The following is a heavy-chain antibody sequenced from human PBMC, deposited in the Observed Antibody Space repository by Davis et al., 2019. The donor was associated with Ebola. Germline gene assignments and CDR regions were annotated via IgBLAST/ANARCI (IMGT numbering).Heavy chain of an antibody. V-gene: IGHV4-34*01. J-gene: IGHJ4*02. Sequence: SETLSLTCAVYGGSFSGYYWSWIRQPPGKGLEWIGEINHSGSTNYNPSLKSRVTISVDTSKNQFSLKLSSVTAADTAVYYCAGRYCSGGSCYLGYWGQGTLVTVSS. CDR2: INHSGST. D-gene: IGHD2-15*01. CDR3: AGRYCSGGSCYLGY. CDR1: GGSFSGYY.